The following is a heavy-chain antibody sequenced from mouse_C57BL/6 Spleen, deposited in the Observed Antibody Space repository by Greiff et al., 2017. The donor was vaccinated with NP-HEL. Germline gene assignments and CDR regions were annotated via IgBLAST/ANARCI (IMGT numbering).Heavy chain of an antibody. Sequence: EVKLVESGGGLVQPKGSLKLSCAASGFSFNTYAMNWVRQAPGKGLEWVARIRSKSNNYATYYADSVKDRFTISRDDSESMLYLQMNNLKTEDTAMYYCVASYDYENAMDYWGQGTSVTVSS. CDR1: GFSFNTYA. V-gene: IGHV10-1*01. CDR2: IRSKSNNYAT. CDR3: VASYDYENAMDY. J-gene: IGHJ4*01. D-gene: IGHD2-4*01.